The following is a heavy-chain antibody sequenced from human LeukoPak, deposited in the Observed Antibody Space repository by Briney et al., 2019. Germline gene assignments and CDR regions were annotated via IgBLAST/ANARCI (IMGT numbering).Heavy chain of an antibody. CDR2: ISGSGGST. Sequence: HPGGTLRLSCAASGFTFSSYGMSWVRQAPGKGLEWVSAISGSGGSTYYADSVKGRFTISRDNSKDTLYLQMNSLRAEDTAVYYCAKEIYGDSTGGRFQYWGQGTLVTVSS. CDR1: GFTFSSYG. CDR3: AKEIYGDSTGGRFQY. V-gene: IGHV3-23*01. J-gene: IGHJ1*01. D-gene: IGHD4-17*01.